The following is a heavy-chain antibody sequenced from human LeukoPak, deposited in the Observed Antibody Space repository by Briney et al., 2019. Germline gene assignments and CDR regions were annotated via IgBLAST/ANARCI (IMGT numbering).Heavy chain of an antibody. J-gene: IGHJ6*02. D-gene: IGHD3-9*01. Sequence: SVKVSCKASGGTFSSYAISWVRQAPGQGLEWMGGIIPIFGTANYAQKSQGRVTITADESTSTAYMELSSLRSEDTAVYYCARPNSYDILTGSMGGMDVWGQGTTVTVSS. V-gene: IGHV1-69*01. CDR3: ARPNSYDILTGSMGGMDV. CDR1: GGTFSSYA. CDR2: IIPIFGTA.